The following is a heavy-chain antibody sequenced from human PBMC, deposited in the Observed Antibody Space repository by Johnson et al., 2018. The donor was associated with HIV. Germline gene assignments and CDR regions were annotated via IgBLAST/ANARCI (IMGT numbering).Heavy chain of an antibody. CDR1: GFTFSSYG. D-gene: IGHD3-10*01. CDR2: IRYDGSNK. Sequence: QVQLVESGGGVVQPGGSLRLSCAASGFTFSSYGMHWVRQAPGKGLEWVAFIRYDGSNKNYADSVKGRFTISRDNSKNTFYLQMNSLRGDDTAVYYCAKDPTDFGVDWAFDIWGQGTMVTVSS. V-gene: IGHV3-30*02. J-gene: IGHJ3*02. CDR3: AKDPTDFGVDWAFDI.